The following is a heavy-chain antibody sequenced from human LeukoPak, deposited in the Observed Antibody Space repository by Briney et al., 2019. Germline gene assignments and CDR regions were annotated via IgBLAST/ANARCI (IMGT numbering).Heavy chain of an antibody. Sequence: ASVKVSCKASGYTFTGYYTHWVRQAPGQGLEWMGWINPNSGGTNYAQKFQGRVTMTRDTSISTAYMELSRLRSDDTAVYYCARVGQLGDYFDYWGQGTLVTVSS. J-gene: IGHJ4*02. D-gene: IGHD6-6*01. CDR2: INPNSGGT. CDR3: ARVGQLGDYFDY. V-gene: IGHV1-2*02. CDR1: GYTFTGYY.